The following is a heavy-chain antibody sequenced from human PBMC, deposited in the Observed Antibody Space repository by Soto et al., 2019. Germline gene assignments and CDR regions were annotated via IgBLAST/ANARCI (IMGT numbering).Heavy chain of an antibody. J-gene: IGHJ5*02. CDR3: VRDLNFPFGGLYKGWFDL. Sequence: PGGSLRPSCAASVFRVSSIYMSWVRQAPGKGLEWVSFIYSGDNTYYADSVKGRFTISRDNSKNTLYLQMNSLRVEDTAVYYCVRDLNFPFGGLYKGWFDLWGQGSLVTVSS. CDR1: VFRVSSIY. V-gene: IGHV3-66*01. CDR2: IYSGDNT. D-gene: IGHD1-1*01.